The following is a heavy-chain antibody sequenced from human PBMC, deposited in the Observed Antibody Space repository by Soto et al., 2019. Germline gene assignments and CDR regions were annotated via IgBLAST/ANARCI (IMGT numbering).Heavy chain of an antibody. CDR1: GFTFSSYS. Sequence: GGSLRLSCAASGFTFSSYSMNWVRQAPGKGLEWVSYISSSSSTIYYADSVKGRFTISRDNAKNSLYLQMNSLRAEDTAVYYCARDHFPNDFWSGYWVYWGQGTLVTVSS. V-gene: IGHV3-48*01. D-gene: IGHD3-3*01. CDR2: ISSSSSTI. J-gene: IGHJ4*02. CDR3: ARDHFPNDFWSGYWVY.